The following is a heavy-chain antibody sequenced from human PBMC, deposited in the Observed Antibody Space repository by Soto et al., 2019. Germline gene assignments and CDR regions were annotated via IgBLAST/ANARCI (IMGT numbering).Heavy chain of an antibody. CDR1: GGPVSGDDLY. J-gene: IGHJ6*02. D-gene: IGHD3-22*01. CDR3: ARALVTDYNSRDYHYYFAMDV. V-gene: IGHV4-31*02. Sequence: SETLSLTCVVSGGPVSGDDLYWSWIRHLPGKGLEWIANVYHTGTTYYNPSLKSRVSMSVDTPQNQFSLILASVTAADTAVYYCARALVTDYNSRDYHYYFAMDVWGQGTSVTVSS. CDR2: VYHTGTT.